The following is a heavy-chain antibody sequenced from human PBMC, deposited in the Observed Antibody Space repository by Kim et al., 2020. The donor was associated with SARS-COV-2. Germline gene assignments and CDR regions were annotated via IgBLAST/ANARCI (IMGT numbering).Heavy chain of an antibody. V-gene: IGHV3-33*05. D-gene: IGHD6-13*01. CDR3: ARDYGSSWQDAFDF. J-gene: IGHJ3*01. CDR1: GFTFSSYG. CDR2: ISYDGSNK. Sequence: GGSLRLSCAASGFTFSSYGMHWVRQAPGKGLEWVAVISYDGSNKYYADSVKGRFTISRDNSKNTLYLQMNSLRAEDTAVYYCARDYGSSWQDAFDFWGQG.